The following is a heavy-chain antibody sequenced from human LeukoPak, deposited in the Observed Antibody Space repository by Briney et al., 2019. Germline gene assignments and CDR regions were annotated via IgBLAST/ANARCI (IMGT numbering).Heavy chain of an antibody. D-gene: IGHD1-14*01. V-gene: IGHV3-21*04. CDR2: ISSTSSYI. CDR1: GFTFRNYS. J-gene: IGHJ5*02. CDR3: AKERMYNNGWFSP. Sequence: GGSLRLSCTASGFTFRNYSMNWVRQAPGKGLEWVSSISSTSSYIYYADSVKGRFSISRDNAKNSLYLQMDSLRAEDTAVYYCAKERMYNNGWFSPWGQGTLVTVSS.